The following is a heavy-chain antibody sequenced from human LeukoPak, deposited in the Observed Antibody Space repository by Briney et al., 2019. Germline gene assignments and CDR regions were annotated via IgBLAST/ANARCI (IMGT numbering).Heavy chain of an antibody. CDR1: GFTFSSYG. V-gene: IGHV3-33*01. CDR2: IWYDGSNK. D-gene: IGHD6-19*01. J-gene: IGHJ4*02. CDR3: ARDIGGEAVAIDY. Sequence: GRSLRLSCAASGFTFSSYGMHWVRQAPGKGLEWVAVIWYDGSNKYYADSVKGRFTISRDNSKYTLYLQMNSLRAEDTAVYYCARDIGGEAVAIDYWGQGTLVTVSS.